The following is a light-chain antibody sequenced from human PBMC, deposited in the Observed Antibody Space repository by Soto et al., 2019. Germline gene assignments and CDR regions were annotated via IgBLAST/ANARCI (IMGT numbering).Light chain of an antibody. J-gene: IGKJ2*01. CDR2: AAS. V-gene: IGKV1-39*01. CDR3: QQSYTTPVYS. Sequence: DIQMSQSPSSLSASVGDRVTSXXRAGQNIIIYLNWYQQKPGEAPKLXXYAASNLQSGVPSRFSGSGSGTDFTLTISSLQPEDFATYFCQQSYTTPVYSFGQGTKVDIK. CDR1: QNIIIY.